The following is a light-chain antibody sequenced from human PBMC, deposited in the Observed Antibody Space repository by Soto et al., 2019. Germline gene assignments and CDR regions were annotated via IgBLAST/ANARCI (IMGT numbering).Light chain of an antibody. CDR2: DAS. Sequence: EIVLTQSPATLSLSPGERATLSCRASQSVSSYLAWYQQKPGQAPRLLIYDASNRATGIPARFSGSGSGTDFTLTISSLEPEDLAGDYCQQRSNWPITFGQGTRLEIK. J-gene: IGKJ5*01. CDR1: QSVSSY. V-gene: IGKV3-11*01. CDR3: QQRSNWPIT.